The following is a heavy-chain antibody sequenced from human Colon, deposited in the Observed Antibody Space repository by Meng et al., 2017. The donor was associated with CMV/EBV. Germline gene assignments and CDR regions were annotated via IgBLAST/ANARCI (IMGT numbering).Heavy chain of an antibody. CDR2: FPFDADNG. D-gene: IGHD6-6*01. Sequence: GESLKISCTASGFTFSDYAMHWVRQAPGKGLEWVAVFPFDADNGYYADSVEGRFTISRDNSKNTVFLQMNSLSREVAAVYFCARSLREYSTSSNYFYYDMDVWGQGTTVTVSS. V-gene: IGHV3-30-3*01. CDR1: GFTFSDYA. J-gene: IGHJ6*02. CDR3: ARSLREYSTSSNYFYYDMDV.